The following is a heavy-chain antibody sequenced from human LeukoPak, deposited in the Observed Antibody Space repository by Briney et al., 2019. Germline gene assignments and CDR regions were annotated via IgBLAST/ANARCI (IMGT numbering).Heavy chain of an antibody. J-gene: IGHJ4*02. CDR2: IWYDGSNK. Sequence: GGSLRLSCAAFKFTFSTYGMHWVRQAPGKGVEWVAFIWYDGSNKYYADSVKGRFTISRDNSKNTLYLQMNSLRAEGTAVYYCAKEIWPTVTIPGRTYFDYWGQGTLVTVSS. V-gene: IGHV3-30*02. CDR3: AKEIWPTVTIPGRTYFDY. CDR1: KFTFSTYG. D-gene: IGHD4-17*01.